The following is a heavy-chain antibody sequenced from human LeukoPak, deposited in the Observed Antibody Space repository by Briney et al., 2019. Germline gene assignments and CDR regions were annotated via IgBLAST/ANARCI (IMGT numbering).Heavy chain of an antibody. CDR3: ASVRIVGATRYFDY. J-gene: IGHJ4*02. CDR2: NNHSGST. V-gene: IGHV4-34*01. D-gene: IGHD1-26*01. CDR1: GGSFSGYY. Sequence: SETLSLTCAVYGGSFSGYYWSWIRQPPGKGLEWIGENNHSGSTNYNPSLKSRVTISVDTSKNQFSLKLSSVTAADTAVYYCASVRIVGATRYFDYWGQGTLVTVSS.